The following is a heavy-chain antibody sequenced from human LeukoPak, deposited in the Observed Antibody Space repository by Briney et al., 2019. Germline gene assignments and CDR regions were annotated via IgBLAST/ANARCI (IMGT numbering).Heavy chain of an antibody. CDR1: SHSINTDYY. D-gene: IGHD5-18*01. J-gene: IGHJ4*02. CDR3: ARLEYSYGLNDY. Sequence: SETPSLTCTVSSHSINTDYYWAWVRQPPGKGLEWIGSIYHSGSTYYNPSLKSRVTISVDTSKNQFSLKLSSVTAADTAVYYCARLEYSYGLNDYWGQGTLVTVSS. CDR2: IYHSGST. V-gene: IGHV4-38-2*02.